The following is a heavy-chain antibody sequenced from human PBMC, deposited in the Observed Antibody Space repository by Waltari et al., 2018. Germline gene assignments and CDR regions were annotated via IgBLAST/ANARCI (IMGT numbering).Heavy chain of an antibody. D-gene: IGHD4-17*01. CDR3: ARASPRLRYGDRNYDWYFDL. J-gene: IGHJ2*01. V-gene: IGHV4-4*07. CDR2: IYTSGST. Sequence: QVQLQESGPGLVKPSETLSLTCTVSGRPISRYSWSWIRQPAGKGLEWIGRIYTSGSTNYNPSLKSRVTMSVDTSKNQFSLKLSSVTAADTAVYYCARASPRLRYGDRNYDWYFDLWGRGTLVTVSS. CDR1: GRPISRYS.